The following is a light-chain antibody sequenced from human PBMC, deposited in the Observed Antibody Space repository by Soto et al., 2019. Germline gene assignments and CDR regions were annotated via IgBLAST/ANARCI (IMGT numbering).Light chain of an antibody. CDR1: QSVSSSY. CDR2: GAS. Sequence: IVFTPSPGTLSLSPGESVTLSCRASQSVSSSYLAWYQQKPGQAPRLLIYGASNRATGIPAMFSGCGSGTEFTLTISSLQPDDFATYYCQHYNSYSETFGPGTKVDIK. J-gene: IGKJ1*01. CDR3: QHYNSYSET. V-gene: IGKV3-20*01.